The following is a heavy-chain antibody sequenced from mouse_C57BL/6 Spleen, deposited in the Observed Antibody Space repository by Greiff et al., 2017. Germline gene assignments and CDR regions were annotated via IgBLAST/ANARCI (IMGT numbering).Heavy chain of an antibody. D-gene: IGHD1-1*01. J-gene: IGHJ1*03. CDR3: ARSPPYYGSSHWYFDV. CDR1: GYAFSSSW. CDR2: IYPGDGDT. V-gene: IGHV1-82*01. Sequence: QVQLQQSGPELVKPGASVKISCKASGYAFSSSWMNWVKQRPGKGLEWIGRIYPGDGDTNYNGKFKGKDTLTADKSSSTAYMQLSSLTSEDSAVYFCARSPPYYGSSHWYFDVWGTGTTVTVSS.